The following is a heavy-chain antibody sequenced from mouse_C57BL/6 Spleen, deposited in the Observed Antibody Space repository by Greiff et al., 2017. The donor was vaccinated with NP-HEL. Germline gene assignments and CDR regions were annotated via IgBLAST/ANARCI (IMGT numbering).Heavy chain of an antibody. CDR3: ACTITTVVAHYFDD. V-gene: IGHV1-81*01. D-gene: IGHD1-1*01. CDR2: IYPRSGNT. CDR1: GYTFTSYG. J-gene: IGHJ2*01. Sequence: QVQLQQSGAELARPGASVKLSCKASGYTFTSYGISWVKQRTGQGLEWIGEIYPRSGNTYYNEKFKGKATLTADKSSSTAYMELRSLTSEDSAVYVWACTITTVVAHYFDDWGQGTTLTVAS.